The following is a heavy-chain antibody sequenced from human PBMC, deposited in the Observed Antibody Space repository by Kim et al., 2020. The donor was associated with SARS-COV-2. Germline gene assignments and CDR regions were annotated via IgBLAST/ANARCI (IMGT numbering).Heavy chain of an antibody. CDR3: ATESFRYSSGWYYFDY. Sequence: ASVKVSCKVSGYTLTELSMHWVRQAPGKGLEWMGGFDPEDGETIYAQKFQGRVTMTEDTSTDTAYMELSSLRSEDTAVYYCATESFRYSSGWYYFDYWGQGTLVTVSS. CDR1: GYTLTELS. CDR2: FDPEDGET. D-gene: IGHD6-19*01. V-gene: IGHV1-24*01. J-gene: IGHJ4*02.